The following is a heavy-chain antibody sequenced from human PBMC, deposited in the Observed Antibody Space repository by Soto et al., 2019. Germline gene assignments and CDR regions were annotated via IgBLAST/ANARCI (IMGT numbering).Heavy chain of an antibody. D-gene: IGHD3-10*01. J-gene: IGHJ4*02. CDR2: IEEDGSEK. Sequence: PGGSLRLSCAASGFTFSSYWMIWVRQAPGKGLEWVANIEEDGSEKYYVDSVKGRFTISRDNAKNSLYLQMNSLRAEDTAIYFCAREAGGLITVRGVSYFDYWGLGTLVTVSS. CDR3: AREAGGLITVRGVSYFDY. CDR1: GFTFSSYW. V-gene: IGHV3-7*03.